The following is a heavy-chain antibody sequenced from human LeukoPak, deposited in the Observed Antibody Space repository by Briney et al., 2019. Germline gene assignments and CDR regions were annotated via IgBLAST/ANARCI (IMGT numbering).Heavy chain of an antibody. CDR1: GYSFTNYW. V-gene: IGHV5-51*01. CDR3: ARHAECSSSWL. CDR2: IFPADSDT. J-gene: IGHJ4*02. Sequence: GESLKISCKGSGYSFTNYWIGWVRQMPGKGLEWMGIIFPADSDTRYSPSFQGQVTISADKSITTAYLQWSSLKASDTAMYYCARHAECSSSWLWGQGTLVTVSS. D-gene: IGHD2-2*01.